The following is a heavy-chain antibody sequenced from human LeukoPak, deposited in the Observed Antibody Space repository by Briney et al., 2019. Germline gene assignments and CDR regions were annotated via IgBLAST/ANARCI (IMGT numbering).Heavy chain of an antibody. CDR3: AKWGIVVVVAAPSGGAFDI. J-gene: IGHJ3*02. CDR2: ISGSSGST. V-gene: IGHV3-23*01. CDR1: GFTFTRYA. Sequence: PGGSLRLSSAPSGFTFTRYAMSWVRQAPGKGLEWVSAISGSSGSTYYADSVKGRFTISRDNSKNTLYLQMNSLRAEDTAVYYCAKWGIVVVVAAPSGGAFDIWGQGTMVTVSS. D-gene: IGHD2-15*01.